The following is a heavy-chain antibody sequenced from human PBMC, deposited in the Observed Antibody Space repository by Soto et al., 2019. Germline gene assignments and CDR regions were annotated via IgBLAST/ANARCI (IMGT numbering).Heavy chain of an antibody. D-gene: IGHD3-10*01. CDR1: GGTFSSYA. V-gene: IGHV4-34*01. CDR2: INHSGSN. CDR3: ASGPGLGFEELGSRWFDP. Sequence: PSWSLELACAAYGGTFSSYALSWIRQPPGKGLEWIGEINHSGSNNYSPSLKSRVTISVDTSKNQFSLKLSSVTAADTAVYYCASGPGLGFEELGSRWFDPWGQGTLVTVS. J-gene: IGHJ5*02.